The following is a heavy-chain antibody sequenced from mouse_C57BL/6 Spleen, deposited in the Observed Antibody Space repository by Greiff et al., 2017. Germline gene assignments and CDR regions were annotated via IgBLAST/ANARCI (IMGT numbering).Heavy chain of an antibody. Sequence: QVQLQQSGPELVKPGASVKLSCKASGYTFTSYDINWVKQRPGQGLEWIGWIYPRDGSTKYNEKFKGKATLTVDTSSSTAYLELHILTSEDSAVYFCARSICVTTVVPFCYWGQGTTLTVSS. D-gene: IGHD1-1*01. J-gene: IGHJ2*01. CDR1: GYTFTSYD. CDR3: ARSICVTTVVPFCY. CDR2: IYPRDGST. V-gene: IGHV1-85*01.